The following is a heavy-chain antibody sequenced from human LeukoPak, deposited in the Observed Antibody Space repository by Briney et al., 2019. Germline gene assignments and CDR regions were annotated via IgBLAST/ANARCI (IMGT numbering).Heavy chain of an antibody. V-gene: IGHV4-61*01. Sequence: PSETLSLTCTVSGGSVSSGSYYWSWIRQPPGRGLEWIGYIYYSGSTNYNPSLKSRVTMSVGTSKNQFSLKLSSVTAADTAVYYCARVGDGNFDYWGQGTLVTVSS. CDR3: ARVGDGNFDY. CDR1: GGSVSSGSYY. CDR2: IYYSGST. J-gene: IGHJ4*02.